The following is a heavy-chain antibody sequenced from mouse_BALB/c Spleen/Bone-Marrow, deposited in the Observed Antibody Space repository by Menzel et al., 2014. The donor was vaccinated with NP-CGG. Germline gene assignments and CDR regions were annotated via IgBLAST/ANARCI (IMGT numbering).Heavy chain of an antibody. J-gene: IGHJ2*01. Sequence: QVQLQQYGPELVKPGASVKISCKASGYAFSSSWMNWVKQRPGQGLEWIGRIYPGDGDTNYNGKFKGKATLTADKSSSTAYMQLSSLTSVDSAVYFCARGGNYRFDYWGQGTTLTVSS. CDR3: ARGGNYRFDY. CDR2: IYPGDGDT. V-gene: IGHV1-82*01. D-gene: IGHD2-1*01. CDR1: GYAFSSSW.